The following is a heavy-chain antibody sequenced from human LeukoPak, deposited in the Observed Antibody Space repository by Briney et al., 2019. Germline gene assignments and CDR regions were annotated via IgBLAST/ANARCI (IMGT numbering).Heavy chain of an antibody. CDR2: FDPEDGET. CDR3: ATNPHYYDSSGYSS. CDR1: GYTLTELS. Sequence: ASVKVSCKVSGYTLTELSMHWVRQAPGKGLEWMGGFDPEDGETIYAQKFQGRVTMTEDTSTDTAYMELSSLRSEDTAVCYCATNPHYYDSSGYSSWGQGTLVTVSS. J-gene: IGHJ4*02. D-gene: IGHD3-22*01. V-gene: IGHV1-24*01.